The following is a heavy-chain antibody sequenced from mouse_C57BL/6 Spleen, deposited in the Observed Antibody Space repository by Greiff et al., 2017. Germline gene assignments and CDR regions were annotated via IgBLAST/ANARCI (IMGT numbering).Heavy chain of an antibody. CDR1: GYTFTSYW. Sequence: QQSCKASGYTFTSYWMHWVKQRPGRGLEWIGRIDPNSGGTKYNEKFKSKATLTVDKPASTAYMQLSSLTSEDSAVYYCARPPHYYGSSYDAMDYWGQGTSLTVSS. V-gene: IGHV1-72*01. CDR2: IDPNSGGT. J-gene: IGHJ4*01. D-gene: IGHD1-1*01. CDR3: ARPPHYYGSSYDAMDY.